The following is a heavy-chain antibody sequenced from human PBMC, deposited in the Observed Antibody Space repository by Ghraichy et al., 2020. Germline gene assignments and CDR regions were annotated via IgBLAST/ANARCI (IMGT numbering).Heavy chain of an antibody. CDR1: GFTFGSYS. V-gene: IGHV3-48*02. CDR3: ARGSTVVRFYYYDGMDV. D-gene: IGHD4-23*01. CDR2: ITSTGRFI. Sequence: GGSLRLSCVGSGFTFGSYSMNWVRQSPGKRLEWVSYITSTGRFISYADSVKGRFTISRDNAQNSLSLQMSSLTDEDTAVYYCARGSTVVRFYYYDGMDVWGQGTTVTVSS. J-gene: IGHJ6*02.